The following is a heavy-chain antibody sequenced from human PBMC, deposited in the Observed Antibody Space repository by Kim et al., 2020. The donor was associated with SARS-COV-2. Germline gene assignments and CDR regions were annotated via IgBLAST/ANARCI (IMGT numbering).Heavy chain of an antibody. CDR3: ARPAVVIGAFDI. V-gene: IGHV4-39*01. Sequence: YYNPPLKSRVTISVGASKNQFSLELSSVTAADTAVYYCARPAVVIGAFDIWGQGTMVTVSS. D-gene: IGHD3-22*01. J-gene: IGHJ3*02.